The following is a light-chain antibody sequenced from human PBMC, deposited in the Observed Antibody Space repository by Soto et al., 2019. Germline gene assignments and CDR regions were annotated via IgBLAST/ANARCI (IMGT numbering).Light chain of an antibody. V-gene: IGLV2-14*01. Sequence: QSALTQPASVSGSPGQSITISCTGSSSDVGGYNYVSWYQQHPGKAPKLIIYEVSNRPSGLSDRFSGSKSGNTASLTISGLQAEDEADYYCSSFTSRHIYVFGTGTKLTVL. CDR3: SSFTSRHIYV. CDR1: SSDVGGYNY. CDR2: EVS. J-gene: IGLJ1*01.